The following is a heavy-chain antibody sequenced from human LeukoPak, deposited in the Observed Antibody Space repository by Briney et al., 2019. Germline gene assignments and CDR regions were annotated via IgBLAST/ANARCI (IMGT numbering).Heavy chain of an antibody. CDR2: IYSGGST. D-gene: IGHD1-26*01. CDR3: ASLTDIEAGAVRY. CDR1: GFPVSSNY. V-gene: IGHV3-66*01. Sequence: GGSLRLFCAASGFPVSSNYMSWVRQAPGKGLEWVSDIYSGGSTYYADSVKGRFTISRDNAKNSLYLQMNSLRAEDTAVYYCASLTDIEAGAVRYWGQGTLVTVSS. J-gene: IGHJ4*02.